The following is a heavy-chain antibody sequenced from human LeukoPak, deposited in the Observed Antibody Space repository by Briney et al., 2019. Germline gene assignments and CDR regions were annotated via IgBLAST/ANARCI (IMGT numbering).Heavy chain of an antibody. CDR3: ARGRGNLYYDSRDRRGYFQH. CDR1: GGSLSGYY. J-gene: IGHJ1*01. V-gene: IGHV4-34*01. Sequence: SETLSLTCAVYGGSLSGYYWSWIRQPPGKGLEWIGEINHSGSTNYNPSLKSRVTISVDTSKNQFSLKLSSVTAADTAVYYCARGRGNLYYDSRDRRGYFQHWGQGTLVTVSS. D-gene: IGHD3-22*01. CDR2: INHSGST.